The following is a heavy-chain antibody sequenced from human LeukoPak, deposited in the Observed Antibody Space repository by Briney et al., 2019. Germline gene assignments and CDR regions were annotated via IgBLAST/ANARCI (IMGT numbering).Heavy chain of an antibody. CDR3: ARGRYRSSGWYVWFDP. J-gene: IGHJ5*02. D-gene: IGHD6-19*01. CDR1: GGSFSGYY. Sequence: SETLSLTCAVYGGSFSGYYWSWIRQPPGKGLEWIGEINHSGSTNYNPSLKSRVTISVDTSKNQFSLQLSSVTAADTAVYYCARGRYRSSGWYVWFDPWGQGTLVTVSS. CDR2: INHSGST. V-gene: IGHV4-34*01.